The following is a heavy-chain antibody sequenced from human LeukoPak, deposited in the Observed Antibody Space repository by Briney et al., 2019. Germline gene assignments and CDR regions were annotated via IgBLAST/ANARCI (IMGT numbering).Heavy chain of an antibody. Sequence: GGSLRLSCAASGFPFSIYWMTWVRQAPGKGLEWVANTKEDGSEKYYVDSVKGRFTISKDNAKNSLYLQMNSLRAEDTAVYYCARGNRGTSDYWGQGTLVTVSS. CDR2: TKEDGSEK. V-gene: IGHV3-7*01. CDR3: ARGNRGTSDY. D-gene: IGHD7-27*01. CDR1: GFPFSIYW. J-gene: IGHJ4*02.